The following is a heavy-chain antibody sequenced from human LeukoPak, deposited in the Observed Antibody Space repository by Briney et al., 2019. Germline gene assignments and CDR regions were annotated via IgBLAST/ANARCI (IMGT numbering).Heavy chain of an antibody. CDR3: AKAPNQGRYYDSSGFDY. CDR1: GFTFSSYW. J-gene: IGHJ4*02. Sequence: GGSLRLSCAASGFTFSSYWMSWVRQVPGKGLEWVANIKKDGSEKKYVDSVKGRFTISRDNSKNTLYLQMNSLRAEDTAVYYCAKAPNQGRYYDSSGFDYWGQGTLVTVSS. D-gene: IGHD3-22*01. V-gene: IGHV3-7*03. CDR2: IKKDGSEK.